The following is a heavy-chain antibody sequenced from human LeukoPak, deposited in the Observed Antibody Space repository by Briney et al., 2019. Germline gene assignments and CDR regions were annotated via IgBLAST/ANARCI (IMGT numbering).Heavy chain of an antibody. J-gene: IGHJ4*02. CDR3: AREQYYFDY. CDR1: GGSISSGGYY. D-gene: IGHD4-11*01. V-gene: IGHV4-30-2*01. Sequence: PSETLSLTCTVSGGSISSGGYYWSWIRQPPGKGLEWIGYIYHSGSTYYNPSLKSRVTISVDRSKNQFSLKLSSVTAADTAVYYCAREQYYFDYWGQGTLVTVSS. CDR2: IYHSGST.